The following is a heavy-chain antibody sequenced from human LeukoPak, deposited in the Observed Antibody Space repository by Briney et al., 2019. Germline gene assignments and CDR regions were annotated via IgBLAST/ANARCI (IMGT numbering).Heavy chain of an antibody. CDR1: GGSISSYY. CDR2: IYYSGST. D-gene: IGHD2-2*01. J-gene: IGHJ5*02. V-gene: IGHV4-59*01. CDR3: ARDYCSSTSCAEVSWFDP. Sequence: PSETLSLTCTVSGGSISSYYWSWIRQPPGKGLEWIGYIYYSGSTNYNPSLKSRVTISVDTSKNQFSLKLSSVTAADTAVYYCARDYCSSTSCAEVSWFDPWGQGTLVTISS.